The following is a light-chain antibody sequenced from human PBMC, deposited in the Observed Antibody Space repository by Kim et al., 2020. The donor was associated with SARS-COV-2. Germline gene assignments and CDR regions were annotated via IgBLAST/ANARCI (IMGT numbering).Light chain of an antibody. CDR2: GAS. J-gene: IGKJ4*01. Sequence: EIVMTQSPATLSVSPGERATLSCRASQSVSSNLAWYQQKPGQAPRLLIYGASTRATGIPARFSGSGSGTEFTLTISSLQSEDFAVYYCQQYKNWVTFGGGNKVDI. CDR1: QSVSSN. CDR3: QQYKNWVT. V-gene: IGKV3-15*01.